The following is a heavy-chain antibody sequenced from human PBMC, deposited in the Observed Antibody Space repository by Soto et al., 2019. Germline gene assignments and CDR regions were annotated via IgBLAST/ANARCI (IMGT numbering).Heavy chain of an antibody. J-gene: IGHJ4*02. CDR2: ISGYNVNT. D-gene: IGHD3-3*01. V-gene: IGHV1-18*01. CDR3: ARIRSRSGPDY. CDR1: GYTFTDYA. Sequence: QVQLVQSGAEVKQPGASVKVSCKTSGYTFTDYAITWVRQAPGQGLEWVGWISGYNVNTNQAQKLQGRVTMTKDTFTITANMELRSLRSDDTFVYYCARIRSRSGPDYWRQGTLVTVSS.